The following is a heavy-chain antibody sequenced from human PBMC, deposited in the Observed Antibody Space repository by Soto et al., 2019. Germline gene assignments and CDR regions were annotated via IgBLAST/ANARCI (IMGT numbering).Heavy chain of an antibody. D-gene: IGHD3-3*01. CDR2: ISYDGSNK. Sequence: PGGSLRLSCAASGFTFSSYGMHWVRQAPGKGLEWVAVISYDGSNKYYADSVKGRFTISRDNSKNTLYLQMNSLRAEDTAVYYCEKDPLRYDFWSGYPVRATYYYYGMDVWGQGTTVTVSS. CDR3: EKDPLRYDFWSGYPVRATYYYYGMDV. CDR1: GFTFSSYG. J-gene: IGHJ6*02. V-gene: IGHV3-30*18.